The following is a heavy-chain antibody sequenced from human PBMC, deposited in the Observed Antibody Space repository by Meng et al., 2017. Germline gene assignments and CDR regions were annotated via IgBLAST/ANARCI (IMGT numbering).Heavy chain of an antibody. CDR1: GFTFSNAL. CDR3: TTEGEWLLQKN. V-gene: IGHV3-15*01. D-gene: IGHD3-3*01. J-gene: IGHJ4*02. CDR2: IKSKTDGGTT. Sequence: SCAASGFTFSNALMSWVRQAPGKGLEWVGRIKSKTDGGTTDYAAPVKGRFTIPRDDSKNTLYLQMNSLKTEDTAVYYCTTEGEWLLQKNWGQGTLVTVSS.